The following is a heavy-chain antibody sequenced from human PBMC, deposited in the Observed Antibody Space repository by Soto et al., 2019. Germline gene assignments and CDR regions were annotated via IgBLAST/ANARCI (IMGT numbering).Heavy chain of an antibody. D-gene: IGHD6-19*01. Sequence: ETLSLACTVSGVAIAGKNFYWGWIRQSPGKGLEWIGTLYSGSTFSSLALKNRVTISVDTSKNKVSLKLRSVAAADTAIYYCAPPRGIAVGASFAYWRQR. CDR3: APPRGIAVGASFAY. CDR1: GVAIAGKNFY. V-gene: IGHV4-39*01. CDR2: LYSGST. J-gene: IGHJ4*02.